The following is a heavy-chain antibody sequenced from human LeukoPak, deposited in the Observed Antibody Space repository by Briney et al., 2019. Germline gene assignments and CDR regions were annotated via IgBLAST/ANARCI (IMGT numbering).Heavy chain of an antibody. CDR2: MNPDGSGS. D-gene: IGHD3-10*01. J-gene: IGHJ4*02. V-gene: IGHV3-74*01. CDR3: AREALGGGGY. Sequence: PGGSLRLSCAASGFTFSTYWMHWVRQAPGKGLVWVSRMNPDGSGSYYADSVKGRFTISRDNSKNTLYLQMSSLRAEDTAVYFCAREALGGGGYWGQGTLVTVSS. CDR1: GFTFSTYW.